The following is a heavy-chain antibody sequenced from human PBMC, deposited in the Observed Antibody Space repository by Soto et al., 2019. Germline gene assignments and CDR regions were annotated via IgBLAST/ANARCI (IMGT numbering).Heavy chain of an antibody. CDR1: GFTFSSYW. CDR2: IKQDGSEK. CDR3: ASSVESSSWFDY. J-gene: IGHJ4*02. Sequence: GGSLRLSCAASGFTFSSYWMSWVRQAPGKGLEWVANIKQDGSEKYYVDSVKGRFTISRDNAKNSLYLQMNSLRAEDSAVYYCASSVESSSWFDYWGQGTLVTVSS. D-gene: IGHD6-13*01. V-gene: IGHV3-7*01.